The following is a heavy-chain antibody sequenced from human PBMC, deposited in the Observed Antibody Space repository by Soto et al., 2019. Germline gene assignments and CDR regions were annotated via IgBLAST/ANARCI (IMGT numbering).Heavy chain of an antibody. Sequence: GGSLRLSCAASGFTFSSYAMSWVRQAPGKGLEWVSAISGSGGSTYYADYVKGRFTISRDNSKNMLYLEMNSLRAEDTAVYYCAKDRGTYYDILTGYPLQIYFDYWGQGTLVTVSS. CDR2: ISGSGGST. V-gene: IGHV3-23*01. D-gene: IGHD3-9*01. CDR1: GFTFSSYA. J-gene: IGHJ4*02. CDR3: AKDRGTYYDILTGYPLQIYFDY.